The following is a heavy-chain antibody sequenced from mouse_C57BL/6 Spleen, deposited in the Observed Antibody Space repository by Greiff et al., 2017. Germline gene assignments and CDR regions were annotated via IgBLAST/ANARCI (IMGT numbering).Heavy chain of an antibody. CDR1: GFNIKDDY. CDR3: TPCALDG. Sequence: EVQLQQSGAELVRPGASVKLSCTASGFNIKDDYMHWVKQRPEQGLEWIGWIDPETGDTEYAPKFQGKATITADTSSSTAYLQLSSLTSEDTAVYYCTPCALDGWGTGTTLTVSS. V-gene: IGHV14-4*01. CDR2: IDPETGDT. D-gene: IGHD6-1*01. J-gene: IGHJ2*01.